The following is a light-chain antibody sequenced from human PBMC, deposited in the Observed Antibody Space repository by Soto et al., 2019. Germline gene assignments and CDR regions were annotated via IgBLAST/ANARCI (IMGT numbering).Light chain of an antibody. J-gene: IGKJ4*01. Sequence: EIVMTQSPATLSLSPGERATLSCRASQIVGSNLAWYQQKPGQAPRLLIFGASTRATGIPARFSGSGSGTEFTLTISSLQSEDFAVYFCQQYNDWPRTFGGGTRVEIK. CDR2: GAS. V-gene: IGKV3D-15*01. CDR1: QIVGSN. CDR3: QQYNDWPRT.